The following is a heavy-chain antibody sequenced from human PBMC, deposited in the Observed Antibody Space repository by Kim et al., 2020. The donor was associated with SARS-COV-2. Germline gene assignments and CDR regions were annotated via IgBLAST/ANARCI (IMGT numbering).Heavy chain of an antibody. V-gene: IGHV3-53*01. D-gene: IGHD3-10*01. J-gene: IGHJ6*02. CDR1: GFTVSSYY. CDR3: ARETGEVLPRAGGMDD. CDR2: IYSGGST. Sequence: GGSLRLSCAASGFTVSSYYMNWVRQAPGKGLEWVSDIYSGGSTNYAESVKGRFTISCDNSTNTLYLQLNSMRAADTAVYYCARETGEVLPRAGGMDDWG.